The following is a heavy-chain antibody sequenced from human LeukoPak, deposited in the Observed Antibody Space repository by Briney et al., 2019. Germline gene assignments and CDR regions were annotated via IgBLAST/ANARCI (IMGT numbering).Heavy chain of an antibody. CDR3: ARRAGAYSHPYDY. V-gene: IGHV3-20*04. CDR2: INWNGANT. D-gene: IGHD4/OR15-4a*01. CDR1: GFTFRDHG. Sequence: GGSLRLSCEGSGFTFRDHGMSWVRQVPGKGLGWVSGINWNGANTGYADSVKGRFTVSRDNTKNSLYLQMNSLRADDTAVYYCARRAGAYSHPYDYWGQGTLVTVSS. J-gene: IGHJ4*02.